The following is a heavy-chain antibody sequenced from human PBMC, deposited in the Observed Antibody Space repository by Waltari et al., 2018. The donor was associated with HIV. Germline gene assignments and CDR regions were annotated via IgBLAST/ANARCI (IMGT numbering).Heavy chain of an antibody. CDR1: GGSISSYY. CDR2: IYYSGST. V-gene: IGHV4-59*01. D-gene: IGHD1-7*01. J-gene: IGHJ3*02. CDR3: ARKTTLKAFDI. Sequence: QVQLQESGPGLVKPSETLSLTCTVSGGSISSYYWSWIRQPPGKGLEWIGYIYYSGSTNYNPSLKSRVTISVDTSKNQFSLKLSSVTAADTAVYYCARKTTLKAFDIWGQGTMVTVSS.